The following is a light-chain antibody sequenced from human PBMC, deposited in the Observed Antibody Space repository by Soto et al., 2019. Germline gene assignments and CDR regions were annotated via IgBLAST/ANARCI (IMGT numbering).Light chain of an antibody. Sequence: QSVLTQPPSVSAAPGQKVTISCSGSSSNIGNNYVFWYQQLPGTAPKLLIYDNDKRPSGIPDRVSGSKSGTSATLGITGLQTGDEADYYCATWDRSLSVGVFGGGTQLTVL. CDR1: SSNIGNNY. CDR3: ATWDRSLSVGV. V-gene: IGLV1-51*01. J-gene: IGLJ2*01. CDR2: DND.